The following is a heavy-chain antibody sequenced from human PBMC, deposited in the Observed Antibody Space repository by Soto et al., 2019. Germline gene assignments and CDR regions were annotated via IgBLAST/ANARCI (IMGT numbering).Heavy chain of an antibody. CDR3: ARDNGGDGYNRYYYYYGMDV. V-gene: IGHV1-18*01. D-gene: IGHD7-27*01. J-gene: IGHJ6*02. CDR1: GYTFTSYG. Sequence: ASVKVSCKASGYTFTSYGISWVRQAPGQGLEWMGWISAYNGNTNYAQKPQGRVTMTTDTSTSTAYMELRSLRSDDTAVYYCARDNGGDGYNRYYYYYGMDVWGQGTTVTVSS. CDR2: ISAYNGNT.